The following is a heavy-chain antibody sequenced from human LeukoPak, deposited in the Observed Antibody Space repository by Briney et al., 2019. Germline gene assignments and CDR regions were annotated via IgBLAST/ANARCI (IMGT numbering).Heavy chain of an antibody. V-gene: IGHV3-48*01. CDR3: ARDEITMVRGVAYYYYGMDV. CDR1: GFTFSSYS. Sequence: GGSLRLSCAASGFTFSSYSMNWVRQAPGKGLEWVSYVSSSSSTIYYADSVKGRFTISRDNAKNSLYLQMNSLRAEDTAVYYCARDEITMVRGVAYYYYGMDVWGQGTTVTVSS. J-gene: IGHJ6*02. D-gene: IGHD3-10*01. CDR2: VSSSSSTI.